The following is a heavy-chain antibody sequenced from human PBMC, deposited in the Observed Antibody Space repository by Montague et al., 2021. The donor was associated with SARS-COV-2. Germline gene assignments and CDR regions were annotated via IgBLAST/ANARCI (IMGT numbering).Heavy chain of an antibody. D-gene: IGHD6-19*01. CDR3: ARYEAVADAFDI. Sequence: SETLSLTCSVSGASISSHYWRWIRQSPGKGLEWIGYIYYSGTTIYNPSLESRVTISVDTSSNVFSLKLRSVTAADTAIYYCARYEAVADAFDIWGQGTVVTVS. CDR2: IYYSGTT. V-gene: IGHV4-59*11. CDR1: GASISSHY. J-gene: IGHJ3*02.